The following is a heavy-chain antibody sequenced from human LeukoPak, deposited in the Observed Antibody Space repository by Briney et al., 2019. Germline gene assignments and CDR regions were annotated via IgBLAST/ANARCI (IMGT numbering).Heavy chain of an antibody. CDR1: GDSISSSSYY. D-gene: IGHD3-22*01. CDR2: IYYSGST. CDR3: ATSYDSSGYYFDY. J-gene: IGHJ4*02. V-gene: IGHV4-39*01. Sequence: KPSETLSLTCTVSGDSISSSSYYWGWIRQPPGKGLEWIGSIYYSGSTYYNPSLKSRVTISVDTSKNQSSLKLSSVTAADTAVYYCATSYDSSGYYFDYWGQGTLVTVSS.